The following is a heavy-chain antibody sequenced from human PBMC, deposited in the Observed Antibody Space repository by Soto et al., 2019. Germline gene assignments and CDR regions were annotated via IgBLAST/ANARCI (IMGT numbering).Heavy chain of an antibody. CDR3: ARTSSYGTDAFDI. CDR2: IIPILGIA. J-gene: IGHJ3*02. Sequence: SVKVSRRASGGTFSSCPISCVRQAPGQGLEWMGRIIPILGIANYAQKFQGRVTITADKSTSTAYMELSSLRSEDTAVYYCARTSSYGTDAFDIWDQGKMVTVS. D-gene: IGHD4-17*01. V-gene: IGHV1-69*02. CDR1: GGTFSSCP.